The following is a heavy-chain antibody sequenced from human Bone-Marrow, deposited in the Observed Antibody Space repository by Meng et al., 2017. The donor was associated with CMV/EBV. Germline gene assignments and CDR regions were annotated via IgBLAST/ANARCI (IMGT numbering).Heavy chain of an antibody. D-gene: IGHD2-2*02. Sequence: CAASGFTFSSYSMNWVRQAPGKGLEWVSSISSSSYIYYADSVKGRFTISRDNAKNSLYLQMNSLRAEDTAVYYCAREHCSSTSCYTTYWGQGTLVTVSS. CDR2: ISSSSYI. CDR3: AREHCSSTSCYTTY. V-gene: IGHV3-21*01. J-gene: IGHJ4*02. CDR1: GFTFSSYS.